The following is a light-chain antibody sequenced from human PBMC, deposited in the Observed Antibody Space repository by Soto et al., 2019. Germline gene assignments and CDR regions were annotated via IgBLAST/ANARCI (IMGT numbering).Light chain of an antibody. CDR1: QSISSW. J-gene: IGKJ1*01. CDR3: QQYNSYSTWT. CDR2: KAS. V-gene: IGKV1-5*03. Sequence: DIQMTQSPSTLSASVGDRVTITCRASQSISSWLAWYQQKPGKAPKLLIYKASSLESGVPSRFSGSGSWTEFPLTISCLQPDDFATYYCQQYNSYSTWTFGQGTKVDIK.